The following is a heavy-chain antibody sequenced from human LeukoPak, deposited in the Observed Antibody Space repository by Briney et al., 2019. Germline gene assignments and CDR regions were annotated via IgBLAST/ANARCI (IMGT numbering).Heavy chain of an antibody. CDR1: GFILSSFA. J-gene: IGHJ1*01. D-gene: IGHD5-24*01. CDR2: ISSPGGNT. V-gene: IGHV3-23*01. Sequence: PGRSLRLSCTSSGFILSSFAMSWVSQAPGKGLEWVSSISSPGGNTYYADSVKGRFTISRDNSNNPVYLQMNSLRAEDTAVYYCAKTRNGYTTEYLQHWGRGTLVTVSS. CDR3: AKTRNGYTTEYLQH.